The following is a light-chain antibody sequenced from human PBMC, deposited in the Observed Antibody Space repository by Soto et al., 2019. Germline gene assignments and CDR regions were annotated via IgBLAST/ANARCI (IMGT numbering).Light chain of an antibody. V-gene: IGLV2-14*03. J-gene: IGLJ1*01. CDR3: TSWTTNNIPYV. Sequence: ALTQPASVSGSPGQSITISCTGTSSDVGGYNYVSWYQQHPGKAPKLLIYEVSNRPSGISDRFSGSKSDSTASLTISGLQADDEADYYCTSWTTNNIPYVFGTGTKVTVL. CDR2: EVS. CDR1: SSDVGGYNY.